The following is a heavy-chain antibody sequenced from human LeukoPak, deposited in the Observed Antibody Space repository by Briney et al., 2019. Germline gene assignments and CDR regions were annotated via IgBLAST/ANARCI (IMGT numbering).Heavy chain of an antibody. D-gene: IGHD5-12*01. CDR2: ISGSGGST. CDR3: AKLSEWQWLLLDYFDY. Sequence: GVSLRLSCAASGFTFSSYAMSWVRQAPGKGLEWVSAISGSGGSTYYADSVKGRFTISRDNSKNTLYLQMNSLRAEDTAVYYCAKLSEWQWLLLDYFDYWGQGTLVTASS. V-gene: IGHV3-23*01. CDR1: GFTFSSYA. J-gene: IGHJ4*02.